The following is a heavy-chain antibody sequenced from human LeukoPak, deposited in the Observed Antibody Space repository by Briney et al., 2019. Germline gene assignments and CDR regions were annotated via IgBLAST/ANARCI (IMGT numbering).Heavy chain of an antibody. V-gene: IGHV3-53*01. J-gene: IGHJ3*02. D-gene: IGHD3-22*01. CDR2: IYSGGST. Sequence: GGSLRLSCAASGFTVSSNYMSWVRQAPGKGLEWVSVIYSGGSTYYADSVKGRFTISRDNSKNTLYLQMNSLRAEDTAVYYCARGHSSGYYAKAFDIWGQGTMVTVSS. CDR3: ARGHSSGYYAKAFDI. CDR1: GFTVSSNY.